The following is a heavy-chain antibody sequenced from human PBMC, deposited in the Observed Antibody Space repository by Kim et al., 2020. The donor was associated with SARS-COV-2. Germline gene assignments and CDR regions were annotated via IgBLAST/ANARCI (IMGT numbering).Heavy chain of an antibody. CDR3: ARLRSSWPFDP. Sequence: TYYNPSRKSRVTISVDTSKSQFSLKGSAVAAADTAVDYCARLRSSWPFDPWGQGTLVTVSS. J-gene: IGHJ5*02. V-gene: IGHV4-31*02. CDR2: T. D-gene: IGHD6-13*01.